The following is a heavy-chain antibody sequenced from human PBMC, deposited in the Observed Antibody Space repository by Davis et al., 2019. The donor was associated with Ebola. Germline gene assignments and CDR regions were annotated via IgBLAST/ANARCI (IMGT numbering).Heavy chain of an antibody. CDR3: ARVVVVAATPWFDP. CDR2: ISGSGGST. CDR1: GFTFSDYY. J-gene: IGHJ5*02. Sequence: GESLKISCAASGFTFSDYYMSWVRQAPGKGLEWVSAISGSGGSTYYADSVKGRFTISRDNSKNTLYLQMNSLRAEDTAVYYCARVVVVAATPWFDPWGQGTLVTVSS. V-gene: IGHV3-23*01. D-gene: IGHD2-15*01.